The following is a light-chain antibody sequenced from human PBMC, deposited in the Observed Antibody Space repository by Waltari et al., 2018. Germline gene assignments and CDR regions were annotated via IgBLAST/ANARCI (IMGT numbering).Light chain of an antibody. CDR1: QSVFSAY. V-gene: IGKV3D-20*02. J-gene: IGKJ3*01. Sequence: EIVLTQSPGTLSLSPGDRATLSCRASQSVFSAYLAWYQQKPGQAPRLLIYGASRRATGIPARFSGSGSGTDFTLTISSLEPEDFAVYYCQHRYHWPPDATFGPGTKVDI. CDR3: QHRYHWPPDAT. CDR2: GAS.